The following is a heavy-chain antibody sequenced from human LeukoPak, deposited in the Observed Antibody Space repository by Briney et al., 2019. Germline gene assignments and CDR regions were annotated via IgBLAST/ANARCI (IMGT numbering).Heavy chain of an antibody. CDR3: ARALDSSGYYYYYYMDV. V-gene: IGHV3-7*01. CDR1: GFTFSRYW. D-gene: IGHD3-22*01. Sequence: GGPLRLSCAASGFTFSRYWMSWVRQAQGKGREGVANIKQDGSEKYYVDSVNRRFTISRDNAKNSLYLQMNSLRAEDTAVYYCARALDSSGYYYYYYMDVWGKGTTVTVSS. CDR2: IKQDGSEK. J-gene: IGHJ6*03.